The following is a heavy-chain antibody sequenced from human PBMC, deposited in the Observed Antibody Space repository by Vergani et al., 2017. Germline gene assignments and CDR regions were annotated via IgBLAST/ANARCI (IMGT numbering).Heavy chain of an antibody. Sequence: QVQLQESGPGLVKPSQTLSLTCTVSGGSISSGSYYWSWIRQHAGKGLEWIGRIYTSGSNNYNPSLKSRVPISVDTSKNQFSLKLSSVTAADTAVYYCSRDLRYAPTYYYCSGTNRGLFDPWGQGTLVTVSS. J-gene: IGHJ5*02. V-gene: IGHV4-61*02. CDR1: GGSISSGSYY. CDR2: IYTSGSN. CDR3: SRDLRYAPTYYYCSGTNRGLFDP. D-gene: IGHD3-10*01.